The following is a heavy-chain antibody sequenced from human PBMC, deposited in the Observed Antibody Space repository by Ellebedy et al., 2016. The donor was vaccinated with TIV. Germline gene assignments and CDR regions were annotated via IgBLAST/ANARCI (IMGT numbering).Heavy chain of an antibody. Sequence: GGSLRLSCAASGFTFSGCWMSWVRQAPGKGLEWVAIIGQYGSGQHYLDSVKGRFTISRDNAKNSLYLQMTSLRVEDTAVYYCVTGDGRGGNSDPDDYWGQGTLVTVSS. J-gene: IGHJ4*02. CDR1: GFTFSGCW. CDR3: VTGDGRGGNSDPDDY. CDR2: IGQYGSGQ. D-gene: IGHD4-23*01. V-gene: IGHV3-7*03.